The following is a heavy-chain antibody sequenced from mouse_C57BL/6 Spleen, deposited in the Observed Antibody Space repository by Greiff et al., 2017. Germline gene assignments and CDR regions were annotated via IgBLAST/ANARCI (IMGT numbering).Heavy chain of an antibody. Sequence: QVQLQQSDAELVKPGASVKISCKVSGYTFTDHTIHWMKQRPEQGLEWIGYIYPRDGSTKYNEKFKGKATLTADKSSSTAYMQLNSLTSEDSAVXFCARSPYYGSSYWYFDVWGTGTTVTVSS. V-gene: IGHV1-78*01. CDR2: IYPRDGST. CDR3: ARSPYYGSSYWYFDV. CDR1: GYTFTDHT. D-gene: IGHD1-1*01. J-gene: IGHJ1*03.